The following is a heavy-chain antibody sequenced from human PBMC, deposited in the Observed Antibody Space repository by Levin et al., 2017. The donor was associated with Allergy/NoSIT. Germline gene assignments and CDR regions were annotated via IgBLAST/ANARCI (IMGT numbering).Heavy chain of an antibody. CDR3: ARDLCSSTNF. D-gene: IGHD2-2*01. Sequence: GESLKISCAASGFTVSSNYMSWVRQAPGKGLEWVSVIYSAGSTYYADSVKGRFTISRDTSKNTLYLQMNSLRAEDTAVYYCARDLCSSTNFWGQGTLVTVSS. CDR1: GFTVSSNY. CDR2: IYSAGST. J-gene: IGHJ4*02. V-gene: IGHV3-53*01.